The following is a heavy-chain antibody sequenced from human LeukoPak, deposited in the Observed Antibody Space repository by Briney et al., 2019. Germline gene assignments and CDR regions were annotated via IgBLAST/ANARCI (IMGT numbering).Heavy chain of an antibody. CDR2: IYYSGRT. CDR3: ARTSQSGYASDFAY. CDR1: GGSISSYF. Sequence: SETLSLTCTVSGGSISSYFWTWIRQPPGKGLEWIGYIYYSGRTNYNPSLKSQVTISVDTSKNQFSLKLSSVTAADTAVYYCARTSQSGYASDFAYWGQGTLVTVSS. J-gene: IGHJ4*02. V-gene: IGHV4-59*01. D-gene: IGHD6-25*01.